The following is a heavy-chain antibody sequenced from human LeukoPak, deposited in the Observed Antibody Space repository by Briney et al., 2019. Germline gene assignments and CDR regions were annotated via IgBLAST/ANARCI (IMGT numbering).Heavy chain of an antibody. CDR3: AREVAYDSSGTLGYYYYGMDV. D-gene: IGHD3-22*01. V-gene: IGHV3-30*04. CDR2: ISYDGSNK. J-gene: IGHJ6*02. CDR1: GFTFSSYA. Sequence: PGRSLRLSCAASGFTFSSYAMHWVRQAPGKGLEWVAVISYDGSNKYYADSVEGRFTISRDNSKNPPYLQMNSLRAEDTAVYYCAREVAYDSSGTLGYYYYGMDVWGQGTTVAVSS.